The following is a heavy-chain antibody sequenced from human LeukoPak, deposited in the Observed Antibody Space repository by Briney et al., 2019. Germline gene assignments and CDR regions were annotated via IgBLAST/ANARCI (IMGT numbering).Heavy chain of an antibody. CDR2: VKHDASEK. D-gene: IGHD5-12*01. CDR3: ARDRGSTGYDLYDD. Sequence: GGSLRLSCAASGFTFSFYWMAWVRQTPGKGLEWVANVKHDASEKYYVDSVKARFTTSRDTAPNSFYLQMNSLRAEDTAVYYCARDRGSTGYDLYDDWCQGTLVIVAS. J-gene: IGHJ4*02. CDR1: GFTFSFYW. V-gene: IGHV3-7*01.